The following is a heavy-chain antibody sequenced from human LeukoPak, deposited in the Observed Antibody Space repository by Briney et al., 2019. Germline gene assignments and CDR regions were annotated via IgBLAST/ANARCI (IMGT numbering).Heavy chain of an antibody. J-gene: IGHJ4*02. Sequence: PGGSLRLSCAASGFTFSSYAMSWVRQAPGKGLEWVSAISRSGDSPSYTDSMKGRFTISRDNSKNTLYLQMNSLRAEDTAVYFCARKYGNGWPYFDYWGQGALVTVSS. CDR1: GFTFSSYA. CDR3: ARKYGNGWPYFDY. D-gene: IGHD6-19*01. V-gene: IGHV3-23*01. CDR2: ISRSGDSP.